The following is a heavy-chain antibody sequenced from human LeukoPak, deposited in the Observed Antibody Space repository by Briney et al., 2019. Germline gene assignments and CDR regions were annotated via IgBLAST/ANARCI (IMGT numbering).Heavy chain of an antibody. CDR1: GFSFNMYW. CDR3: ARRQGCSNTACPPDY. CDR2: IYPGDSDT. Sequence: GESLKISCKGSGFSFNMYWIGWVRQMPGKGLELMGIIYPGDSDTRYSPSFKGQVTISVDQSISTAYLQWSSLKASDHAMYYCARRQGCSNTACPPDYWGEGTLVSVSS. J-gene: IGHJ4*02. V-gene: IGHV5-51*01. D-gene: IGHD2-2*01.